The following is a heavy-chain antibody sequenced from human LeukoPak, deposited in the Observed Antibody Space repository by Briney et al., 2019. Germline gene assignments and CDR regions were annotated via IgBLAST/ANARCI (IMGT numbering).Heavy chain of an antibody. CDR3: ARVWYSSSWLPDY. CDR1: GYTFTGYY. V-gene: IGHV1-2*02. D-gene: IGHD6-13*01. J-gene: IGHJ4*02. Sequence: GASVKVSCKASGYTFTGYYMHWVRQAPGQGLEWMGWINPNSGGTNYAQKFQGRVTMTRETSISTAYMELSRLRSDDTAVYYCARVWYSSSWLPDYWGQGTLVTVSS. CDR2: INPNSGGT.